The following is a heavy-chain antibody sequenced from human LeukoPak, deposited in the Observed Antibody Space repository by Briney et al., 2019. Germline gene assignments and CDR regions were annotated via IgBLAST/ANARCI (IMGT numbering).Heavy chain of an antibody. CDR3: AKGGYSYGYIDY. J-gene: IGHJ4*02. D-gene: IGHD5-18*01. CDR2: ISWNSGSI. V-gene: IGHV3-9*03. CDR1: GFTFDDYA. Sequence: GGSLRLSCAASGFTFDDYAMHWVRQAPGKGLEGVSGISWNSGSIVYADSVKGRFTISRDNAKNSLYLQMNSLRAEDMALYYCAKGGYSYGYIDYWGQGTLVTVSS.